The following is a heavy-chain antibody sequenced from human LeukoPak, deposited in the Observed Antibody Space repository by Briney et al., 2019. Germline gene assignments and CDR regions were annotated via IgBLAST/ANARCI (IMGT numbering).Heavy chain of an antibody. CDR3: ARRVVVTQGDWFDP. D-gene: IGHD2-21*02. V-gene: IGHV4-59*01. J-gene: IGHJ5*02. CDR2: IYYSGST. Sequence: SETLSLTCTVSGGSISRYYCSWIRQPPGKGLEWIGYIYYSGSTNHNPSLKSRVTISVDTSKNQFSLKLSSVTAADTAVYYCARRVVVTQGDWFDPWGQGTLVTVSS. CDR1: GGSISRYY.